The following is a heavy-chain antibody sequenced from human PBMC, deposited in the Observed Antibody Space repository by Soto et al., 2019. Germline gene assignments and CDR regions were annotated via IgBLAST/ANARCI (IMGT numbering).Heavy chain of an antibody. V-gene: IGHV2-26*01. CDR2: IFSNDEK. CDR3: ARIYPYYDFWSAPYYFDY. Sequence: SGPTLVNPTETLTLTCTVSGFSLSNARMGVSWIRQPPGKALEWLAHIFSNDEKSYSTSLKSRLTISKDTSKSQVVLTMTNMDPVDTATYYCARIYPYYDFWSAPYYFDYWGQGTLVTVSS. CDR1: GFSLSNARMG. J-gene: IGHJ4*02. D-gene: IGHD3-3*01.